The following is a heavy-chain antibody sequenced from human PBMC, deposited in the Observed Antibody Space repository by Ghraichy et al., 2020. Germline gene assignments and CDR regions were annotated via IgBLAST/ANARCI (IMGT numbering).Heavy chain of an antibody. D-gene: IGHD3-3*01. J-gene: IGHJ4*02. Sequence: GGSLRLSCAASGFTFSSYWMHWVRQVPGKGPVWVSRINSDGSNTNYADSVKGRFTISRDNAKNTLYLQMNSLRAEDTAVYYCARGFNDFWSGYLDYWGQATLVTVSS. CDR3: ARGFNDFWSGYLDY. V-gene: IGHV3-74*01. CDR2: INSDGSNT. CDR1: GFTFSSYW.